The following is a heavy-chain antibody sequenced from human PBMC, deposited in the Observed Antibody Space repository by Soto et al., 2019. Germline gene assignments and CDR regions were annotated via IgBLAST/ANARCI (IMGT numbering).Heavy chain of an antibody. CDR2: ISGSGGST. Sequence: EVQVLDSGGGLVQPGGSLRLSCAASGFTFTNYPMAWVRQAPAKGLEWVATISGSGGSTLYADSVKGRFTISRDNSKNTVYLQMNSLRVEDTAVYYCAKRPLNFEGSYFDYWGQGTLVTVSS. D-gene: IGHD3-10*01. J-gene: IGHJ4*02. CDR1: GFTFTNYP. CDR3: AKRPLNFEGSYFDY. V-gene: IGHV3-23*01.